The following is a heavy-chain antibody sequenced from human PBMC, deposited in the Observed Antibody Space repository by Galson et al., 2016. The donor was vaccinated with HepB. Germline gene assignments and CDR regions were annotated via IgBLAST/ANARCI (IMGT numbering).Heavy chain of an antibody. D-gene: IGHD1-14*01. CDR2: INKDGSKL. V-gene: IGHV3-33*08. CDR3: ARNNRICGAPRCFAQDY. Sequence: SLRLSCAGSGFIFRNYGMYWVRQAPGKGLEWVAAINKDGSKLYYEESVKGRFTISRDNSRNTLYLQVDSLRAEDAAMYYCARNNRICGAPRCFAQDYWGQGTLVIVSS. J-gene: IGHJ4*02. CDR1: GFIFRNYG.